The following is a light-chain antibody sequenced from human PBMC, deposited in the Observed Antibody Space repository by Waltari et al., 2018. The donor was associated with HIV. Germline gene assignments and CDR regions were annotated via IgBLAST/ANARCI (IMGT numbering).Light chain of an antibody. CDR1: ALPKPY. CDR3: QSEDSSDTYSWV. Sequence: SYELTQPPSASVSPGPTARITCPGDALPKPYAYWYQQKPGQAHVLVLYKDSERPSGIPERFSGSSSGTTVTLTISGVQAEDEADYYCQSEDSSDTYSWVFGGGTKLTVL. J-gene: IGLJ3*02. V-gene: IGLV3-25*03. CDR2: KDS.